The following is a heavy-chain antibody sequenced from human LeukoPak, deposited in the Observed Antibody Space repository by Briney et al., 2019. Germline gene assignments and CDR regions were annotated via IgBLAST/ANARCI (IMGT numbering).Heavy chain of an antibody. CDR1: GYTFTSYG. V-gene: IGHV1-18*01. CDR3: ARDSSGAAALIENWFDP. CDR2: ISAYNGNT. D-gene: IGHD3-22*01. J-gene: IGHJ5*02. Sequence: ASVKVSCKASGYTFTSYGISWVRQAPGQGLEWMGWISAYNGNTNYAQKLQGRVTMTTDTSTSTAYMELRSLRSDDTAVYYCARDSSGAAALIENWFDPWGQGTLVTVSS.